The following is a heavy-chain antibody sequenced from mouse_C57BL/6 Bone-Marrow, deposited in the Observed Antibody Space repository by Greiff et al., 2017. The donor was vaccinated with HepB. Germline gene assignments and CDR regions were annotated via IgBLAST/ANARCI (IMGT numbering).Heavy chain of an antibody. CDR2: ISDGGSYT. D-gene: IGHD2-4*01. V-gene: IGHV5-4*03. J-gene: IGHJ4*01. Sequence: EVNVVESGGGLVKPGGSLKLSCAASGFTFSSYAMPWVRQTPGKRLEWVATISDGGSYTYYPDNVKGRFTISRDNAKNNLYLQMSHLTTEDTAVYYCASAYYDDDVRDCALDDWGQGTSVTVSS. CDR3: ASAYYDDDVRDCALDD. CDR1: GFTFSSYA.